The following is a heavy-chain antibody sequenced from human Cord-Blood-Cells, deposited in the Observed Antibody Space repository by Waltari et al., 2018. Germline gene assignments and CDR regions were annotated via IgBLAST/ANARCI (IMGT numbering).Heavy chain of an antibody. CDR2: IIPIFGTA. V-gene: IGHV1-69*01. J-gene: IGHJ6*02. CDR3: AREVVPAAEYYYGMDV. D-gene: IGHD2-2*01. CDR1: GGTFSSYA. Sequence: QVQLVQSGAEVKKPGSAVKVSCKASGGTFSSYAISWVRPAPGQGLKWKGGIIPIFGTANHAQKFQGSGTVTADESTGTAYMEPSRLISEDTAVYYCAREVVPAAEYYYGMDVWGQGTTVTVSS.